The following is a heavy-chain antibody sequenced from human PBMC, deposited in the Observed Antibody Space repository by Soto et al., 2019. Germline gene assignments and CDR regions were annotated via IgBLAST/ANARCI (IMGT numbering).Heavy chain of an antibody. CDR1: GFTFSSYE. J-gene: IGHJ6*02. D-gene: IGHD2-15*01. Sequence: EVQLVESGGGLVQPGGSLRLSCVVFGFTFSSYEMNWVRQAPGKGLEWVSYISSSGSTIYYADSVKGRFTVSRDNAKNSRFLQMNSLRVEDTAAYYCARELGVVYGLDVWGQGTTVTVSS. CDR2: ISSSGSTI. CDR3: ARELGVVYGLDV. V-gene: IGHV3-48*03.